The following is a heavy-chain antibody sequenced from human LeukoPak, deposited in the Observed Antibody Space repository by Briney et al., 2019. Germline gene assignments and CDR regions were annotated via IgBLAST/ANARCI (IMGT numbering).Heavy chain of an antibody. J-gene: IGHJ4*02. CDR3: ARDSNWNYY. V-gene: IGHV3-66*01. Sequence: GGALRLSGAASGFTVSSNYMGWVRQAPGKGLEWVSVIDSGGSTYYADSVKGRFTISRDNSKNTLYLQMNSLRAEDTAVYYCARDSNWNYYWGQGTLVTVSS. CDR2: IDSGGST. CDR1: GFTVSSNY. D-gene: IGHD1-7*01.